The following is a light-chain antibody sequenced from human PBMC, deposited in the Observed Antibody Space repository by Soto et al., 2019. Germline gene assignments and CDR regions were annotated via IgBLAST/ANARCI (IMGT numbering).Light chain of an antibody. J-gene: IGLJ2*01. V-gene: IGLV2-14*01. CDR3: CSYTNNMYIGGV. CDR1: SSDVGGYNY. Sequence: QSVLTQPASVSGSPGQSITISCTGTSSDVGGYNYVSWYQQHPGKAPKLMIYDVCDRPSGVSNRFSGSKSGNTASLTISGLQAEDEADYYCCSYTNNMYIGGVFGGGTKLTVL. CDR2: DVC.